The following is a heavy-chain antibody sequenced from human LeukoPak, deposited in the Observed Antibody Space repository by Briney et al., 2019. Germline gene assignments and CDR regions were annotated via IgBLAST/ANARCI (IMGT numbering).Heavy chain of an antibody. J-gene: IGHJ4*02. Sequence: PSETLSLTCTVSSGSISSYYWSWIRPPPGKGLEWIGYIYYSGSTNYNPPLKSRLTISVDTSKNQFSLKLSSVTAADTAVYYCARSTGYSIYYFDYWGQGTLVTVSS. CDR1: SGSISSYY. CDR3: ARSTGYSIYYFDY. V-gene: IGHV4-59*01. D-gene: IGHD6-13*01. CDR2: IYYSGST.